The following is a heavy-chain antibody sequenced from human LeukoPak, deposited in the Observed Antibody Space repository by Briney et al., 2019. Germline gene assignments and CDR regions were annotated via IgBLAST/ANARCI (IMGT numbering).Heavy chain of an antibody. D-gene: IGHD3-22*01. CDR3: AKFRVVTTSRGVGLDY. J-gene: IGHJ4*02. CDR2: VSGDGFST. V-gene: IGHV3-23*01. Sequence: PGGSLRLSCAASGFTFSTYAMSWVRQAPGKGLEWVSAVSGDGFSTFYADSVKGRFSISRDNSKNTLYLQMNSLRAADTAVYYCAKFRVVTTSRGVGLDYWGQGTLVTVPS. CDR1: GFTFSTYA.